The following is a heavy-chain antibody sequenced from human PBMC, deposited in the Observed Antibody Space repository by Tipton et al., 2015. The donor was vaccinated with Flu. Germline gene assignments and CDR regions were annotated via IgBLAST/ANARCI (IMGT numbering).Heavy chain of an antibody. CDR3: ARGYAAVSP. CDR2: INYSGRT. Sequence: LRLSCTVSGGSIGTYYWSWIRQSPGKGLGWIGYINYSGRTNYNPSLKSRVTISVDTSKDQFSLKLSSVTAADTAVYYCARGYAAVSPWGQGTLVTVSS. D-gene: IGHD1-1*01. V-gene: IGHV4-59*08. J-gene: IGHJ5*02. CDR1: GGSIGTYY.